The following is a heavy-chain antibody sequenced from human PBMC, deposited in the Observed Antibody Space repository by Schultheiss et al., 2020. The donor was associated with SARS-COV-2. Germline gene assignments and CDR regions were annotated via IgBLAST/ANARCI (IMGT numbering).Heavy chain of an antibody. D-gene: IGHD2-21*01. CDR3: AKDTRRVIGWFDA. V-gene: IGHV3-21*04. J-gene: IGHJ5*02. Sequence: GESLKISCAASGFTVSSNYMSWVRQAPGKGLEWVSSISSSSSYIYYADSVKGRFTISRDNSKNTLYLHMNSLRTEDAAFYYCAKDTRRVIGWFDAWGQGTLVTVSS. CDR1: GFTVSSNY. CDR2: ISSSSSYI.